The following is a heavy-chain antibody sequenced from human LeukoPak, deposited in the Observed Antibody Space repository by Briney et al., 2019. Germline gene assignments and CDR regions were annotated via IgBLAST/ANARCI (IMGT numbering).Heavy chain of an antibody. Sequence: GGSLRLSCAASGFTFSHHGMHWVRQAPGKGLEWVASILYDGSNKYFVDSVKGRFTISRDNSKNALSLQMNDLRPDDTAMYYCARAVDKGTGYYMDFWGQGTLVTVSS. CDR3: ARAVDKGTGYYMDF. V-gene: IGHV3-30*02. J-gene: IGHJ4*02. CDR2: ILYDGSNK. D-gene: IGHD3-22*01. CDR1: GFTFSHHG.